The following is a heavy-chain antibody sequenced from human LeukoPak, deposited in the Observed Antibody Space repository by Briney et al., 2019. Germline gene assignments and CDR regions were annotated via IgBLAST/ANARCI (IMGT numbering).Heavy chain of an antibody. CDR3: ARGSSTSCYHLFCNDWFDP. Sequence: ASVKVSCKASGGTFSSYAISWVRQAPGQGLEWMGRIIPIFGTANYAQKFQGRVTITADESTSTAYMELSSLRSEDTAVYYCARGSSTSCYHLFCNDWFDPWGQGTLVTVSS. D-gene: IGHD2-2*01. J-gene: IGHJ5*02. CDR1: GGTFSSYA. V-gene: IGHV1-69*13. CDR2: IIPIFGTA.